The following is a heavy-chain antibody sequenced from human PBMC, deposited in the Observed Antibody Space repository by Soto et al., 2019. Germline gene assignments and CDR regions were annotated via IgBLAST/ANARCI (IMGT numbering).Heavy chain of an antibody. J-gene: IGHJ6*02. CDR1: GASMNNYY. V-gene: IGHV4-59*12. CDR3: AREIAARLPYYYYGMDV. D-gene: IGHD6-6*01. Sequence: SETLSLTCTVSGASMNNYYGSWIRQSPGKGLEHIGYMHFSGGTNYNPSLKSRVTISVDTSKNQFSLKLSSVTAADTAVYYCAREIAARLPYYYYGMDVWGQGTTVTVSS. CDR2: MHFSGGT.